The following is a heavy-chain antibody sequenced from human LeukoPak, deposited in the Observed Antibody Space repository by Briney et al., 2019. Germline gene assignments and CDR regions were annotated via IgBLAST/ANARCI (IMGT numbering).Heavy chain of an antibody. J-gene: IGHJ4*02. CDR1: GGTFSSYA. V-gene: IGHV1-69*01. Sequence: SVKVSCKASGGTFSSYAISWVRQAPGQGLEWMGGIIPIFGTANYAQKFQGRVTITADESTSTAYMELSSLRSEDTAVYYCAANPIGAYCGGDCYYNYRGQGTLVTVSS. D-gene: IGHD2-21*02. CDR3: AANPIGAYCGGDCYYNY. CDR2: IIPIFGTA.